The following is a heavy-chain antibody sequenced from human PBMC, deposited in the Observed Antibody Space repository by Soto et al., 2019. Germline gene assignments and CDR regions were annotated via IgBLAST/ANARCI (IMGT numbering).Heavy chain of an antibody. V-gene: IGHV4-30-4*01. CDR3: ARDHYVYDILTGYGYYYGMDV. CDR2: IYYSGST. J-gene: IGHJ6*02. CDR1: GGSISSGAYY. Sequence: QVQLQESGPGLVKPSQTLSLTCTVSGGSISSGAYYWSWIRQPPGKVLEWIGYIYYSGSTYYNPSLKSRVTISVDTSKNRFSLKLSSVTAADTAVYYCARDHYVYDILTGYGYYYGMDVWGQGTTVTVSS. D-gene: IGHD3-9*01.